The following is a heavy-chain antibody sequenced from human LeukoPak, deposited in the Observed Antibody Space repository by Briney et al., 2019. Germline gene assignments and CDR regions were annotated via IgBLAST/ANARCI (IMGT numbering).Heavy chain of an antibody. CDR2: INQDRSEI. V-gene: IGHV3-7*01. J-gene: IGHJ4*02. CDR1: GFTFSNHW. Sequence: GGSLRLSCAASGFTFSNHWMTWVRQAPGKGLEWVANINQDRSEIYYVDSVRGRFIISRDNAKNSLYLQMNTLRAEDTAVYYCARVLIKRVLNSSSRGGYFDYWGQGTLVTVSS. D-gene: IGHD6-6*01. CDR3: ARVLIKRVLNSSSRGGYFDY.